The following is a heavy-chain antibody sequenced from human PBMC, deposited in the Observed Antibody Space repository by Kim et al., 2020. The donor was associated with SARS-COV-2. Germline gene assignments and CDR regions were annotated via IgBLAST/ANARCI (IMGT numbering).Heavy chain of an antibody. J-gene: IGHJ3*02. CDR2: ISWNSGSI. CDR3: AKVSPDDAFDI. V-gene: IGHV3-9*01. Sequence: GGSLRLSCAASGFTFDDYAMHWVRQAPGKGLEWVSGISWNSGSIGYADSVKGRFTISRDNAKNSLYLQMNSLRAEDTALYYCAKVSPDDAFDIWGQGTMV. CDR1: GFTFDDYA.